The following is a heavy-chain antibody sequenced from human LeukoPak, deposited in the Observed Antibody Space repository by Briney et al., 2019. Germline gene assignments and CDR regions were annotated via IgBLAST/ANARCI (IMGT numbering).Heavy chain of an antibody. V-gene: IGHV1-3*03. CDR2: INTDTGNT. Sequence: GGSLRLSCAASGFTFSSYGMHWVRQAPGQRLEWMGWINTDTGNTKYSQEFQGRVTFTWDPSASTAYMDLSSLRSDDMAVYYCAREAMAAYWYFDLWGRGTLVTVSS. CDR3: AREAMAAYWYFDL. CDR1: GFTFSSYG. J-gene: IGHJ2*01. D-gene: IGHD5-24*01.